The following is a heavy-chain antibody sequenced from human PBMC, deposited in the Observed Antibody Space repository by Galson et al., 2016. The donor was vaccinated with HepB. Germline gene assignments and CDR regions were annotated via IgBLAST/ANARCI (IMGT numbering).Heavy chain of an antibody. J-gene: IGHJ4*02. CDR1: GYIFTTYS. D-gene: IGHD5-18*01. V-gene: IGHV1-3*01. CDR3: ARVGSRGYSYGYGLDY. CDR2: IHAGPGNT. Sequence: SVKASCKASGYIFTTYSMHWVRQVPGQRLEWMGWIHAGPGNTKYSQKFQGRITITNDTSASTVYMELSSLRSEDTAVYYCARVGSRGYSYGYGLDYWGQGTLVTASS.